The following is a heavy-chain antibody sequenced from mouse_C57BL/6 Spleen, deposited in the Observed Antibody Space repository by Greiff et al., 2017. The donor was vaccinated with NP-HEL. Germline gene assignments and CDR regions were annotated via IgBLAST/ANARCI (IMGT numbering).Heavy chain of an antibody. J-gene: IGHJ2*01. CDR2: IYPGDGDT. CDR3: ARRTQFSYYFDY. V-gene: IGHV1-80*01. Sequence: VQLQQSGAELVKPGASVKISCKASGYAFSSYWMNWVKQRPGKGLEWIGQIYPGDGDTNYNGKFKGKATLTADKSSSTAYMQLSSLTSEDSAVYFCARRTQFSYYFDYWGQGTTLTVSS. CDR1: GYAFSSYW.